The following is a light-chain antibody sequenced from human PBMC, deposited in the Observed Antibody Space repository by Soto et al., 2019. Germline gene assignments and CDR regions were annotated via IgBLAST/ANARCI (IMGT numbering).Light chain of an antibody. CDR1: NLGSES. V-gene: IGLV3-21*02. J-gene: IGLJ2*01. CDR2: DDS. CDR3: QVWDSGSDHRV. Sequence: SSELTQPPSVSVAPGQTARITCGGNNLGSESVHWYQQRPGQAPVLVVYDDSDRPSGIPARVSGSNSGNTATLTISSVEAGDEADYYCQVWDSGSDHRVFGGGTQLTVL.